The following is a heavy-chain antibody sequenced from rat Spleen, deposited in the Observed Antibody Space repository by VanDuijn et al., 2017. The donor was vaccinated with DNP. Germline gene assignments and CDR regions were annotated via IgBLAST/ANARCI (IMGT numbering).Heavy chain of an antibody. CDR3: ARRQQLFYFDH. CDR2: ITSGGGIT. V-gene: IGHV5-25*01. CDR1: GFTFSDHL. J-gene: IGHJ2*01. Sequence: EVQLVESGGGLVQPGRSLKLSCAASGFTFSDHLMTWIRQVPGRGLEWIASITSGGGITYYPDSVKGRFTISRDNAKSTLYLQMNGLRSEDMATYYCARRQQLFYFDHWGQGVMVTVSS. D-gene: IGHD1-10*01.